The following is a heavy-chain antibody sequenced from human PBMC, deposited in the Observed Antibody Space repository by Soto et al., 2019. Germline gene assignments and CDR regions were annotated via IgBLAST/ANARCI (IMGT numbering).Heavy chain of an antibody. CDR1: GGTFSSYA. CDR2: IIPIFGTA. D-gene: IGHD6-13*01. CDR3: ARAPVRDSSSWYRISSWFDP. Sequence: SVRVSCKASGGTFSSYAISWVRQAPGQGLEWMGGIIPIFGTANYAQKFQGRVTITADESTSTAYMELSSLRSEDTAVYYCARAPVRDSSSWYRISSWFDPWGQGTLVTVSS. V-gene: IGHV1-69*13. J-gene: IGHJ5*02.